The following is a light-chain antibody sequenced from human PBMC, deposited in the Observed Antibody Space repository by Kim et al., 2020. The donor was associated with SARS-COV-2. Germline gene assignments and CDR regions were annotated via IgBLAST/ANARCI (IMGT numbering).Light chain of an antibody. CDR3: QQYASLPRT. CDR2: DTS. CDR1: QTVSSDY. Sequence: SPGERATLSCWASQTVSSDYLVWSQQKPGQSPRLLIYDTSTRATGIPNRFSGRGSGTNFTLTIGRLEPEDFAIYYCQQYASLPRTFGGGTKVDIK. V-gene: IGKV3-20*01. J-gene: IGKJ4*02.